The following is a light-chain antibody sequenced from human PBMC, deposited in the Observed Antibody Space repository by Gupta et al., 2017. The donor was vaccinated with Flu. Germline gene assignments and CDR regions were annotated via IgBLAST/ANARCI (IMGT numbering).Light chain of an antibody. Sequence: QSALTQPASVSGSLGQSVTISCNGTSSDIGTYDLVSWYRRHPGRVPKLMIYEATKRPPSVSDRFSGSKSGNTASLRISGLQAEDEAEYYCSSYAGSATFIFGTGT. CDR2: EAT. CDR1: SSDIGTYDL. J-gene: IGLJ1*01. V-gene: IGLV2-23*02. CDR3: SSYAGSATFI.